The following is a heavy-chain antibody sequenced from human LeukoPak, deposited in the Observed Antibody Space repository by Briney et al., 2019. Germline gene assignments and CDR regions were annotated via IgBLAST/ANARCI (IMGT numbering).Heavy chain of an antibody. CDR2: IWHDGTHK. D-gene: IGHD2-21*01. V-gene: IGHV3-30*02. Sequence: GGSLRLSCAASGFIFPDYGIQWVRQAPGKGLEWVTSIWHDGTHKSYADSVKGRFTVARDNSKNTVYLQMNGLKGEDTAVYYCAKRIAIVGSEAFDFWSQRTTVTVSS. CDR1: GFIFPDYG. J-gene: IGHJ3*01. CDR3: AKRIAIVGSEAFDF.